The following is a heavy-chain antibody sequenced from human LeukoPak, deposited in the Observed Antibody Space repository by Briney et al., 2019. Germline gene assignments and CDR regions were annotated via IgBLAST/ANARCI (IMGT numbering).Heavy chain of an antibody. Sequence: PSETLSLTCTVSGGPISGDHWNWIRQPPGKGLEWIGYIYYSGNTNYNPSLKSRVTISIDTSKNQFSLKLTSVTAADTAVYYCARRNDFAIWGQGTMVTVSS. CDR1: GGPISGDH. CDR2: IYYSGNT. J-gene: IGHJ3*02. V-gene: IGHV4-59*08. CDR3: ARRNDFAI.